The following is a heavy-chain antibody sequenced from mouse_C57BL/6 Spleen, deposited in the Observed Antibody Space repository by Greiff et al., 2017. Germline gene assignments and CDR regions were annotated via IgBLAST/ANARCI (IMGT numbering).Heavy chain of an antibody. D-gene: IGHD1-2*01. J-gene: IGHJ3*01. CDR3: ATSFYPLTRGAY. CDR1: GYTFTSYW. CDR2: IYPGSGST. Sequence: QVQLQQPGAELVKPGASVKMSCKASGYTFTSYWITWVKQRPGQGLEWIGDIYPGSGSTNYTEKFKSKATLTVDTSSSTAYLQLSSLTSEDSAVYYSATSFYPLTRGAYWGKGTLVTVSA. V-gene: IGHV1-55*01.